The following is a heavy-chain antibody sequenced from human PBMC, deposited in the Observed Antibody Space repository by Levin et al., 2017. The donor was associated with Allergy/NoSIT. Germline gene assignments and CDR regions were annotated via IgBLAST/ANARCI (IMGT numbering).Heavy chain of an antibody. CDR3: CLIGTPSSNWYHFDY. D-gene: IGHD6-13*01. CDR1: GFTVSSNY. V-gene: IGHV3-53*01. J-gene: IGHJ4*02. CDR2: IFSGGST. Sequence: SSETLSLTCAASGFTVSSNYMSWVRQAPGKGLEWVSIIFSGGSTYYADSVKGRFTISRDNSKKTLYLQMNSLRAEDTAVYYCCLIGTPSSNWYHFDYWGQGTPVTVSS.